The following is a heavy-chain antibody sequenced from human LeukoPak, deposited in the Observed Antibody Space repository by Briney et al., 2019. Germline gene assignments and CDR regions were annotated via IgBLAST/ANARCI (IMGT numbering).Heavy chain of an antibody. CDR2: IYYSGST. CDR1: GGSVSSYY. J-gene: IGHJ4*02. D-gene: IGHD3-16*01. Sequence: SETLSLTCTVSGGSVSSYYWSWIRQPPGKGLEWIGYIYYSGSTNYNPSLKSRVTISVDTSKNQFSLKLSSVTAADTAVYYCARGFNEVMAFDYWGQGTLVTVSS. CDR3: ARGFNEVMAFDY. V-gene: IGHV4-59*02.